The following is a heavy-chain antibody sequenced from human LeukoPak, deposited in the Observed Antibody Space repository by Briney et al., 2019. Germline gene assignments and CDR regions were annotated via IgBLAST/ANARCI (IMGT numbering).Heavy chain of an antibody. V-gene: IGHV3-23*01. CDR2: MKGGGET. CDR3: AKILRGIAARQATYYYYYYMDV. CDR1: GFSFTNYA. D-gene: IGHD6-6*01. J-gene: IGHJ6*03. Sequence: PGGSLRLSCAASGFSFTNYAMSWVRQAPARGPEWLSSMKGGGETFYADSVKGRFTLSRDDSRNTVYLQLNNLRVEDTAVYYCAKILRGIAARQATYYYYYYMDVWGKGTTVTVSS.